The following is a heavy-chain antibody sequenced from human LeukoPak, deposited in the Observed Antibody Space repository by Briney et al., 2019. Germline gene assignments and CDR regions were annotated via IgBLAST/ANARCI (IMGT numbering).Heavy chain of an antibody. V-gene: IGHV4-39*07. CDR1: GGSISSSSYY. J-gene: IGHJ2*01. Sequence: PSETLSLTCAVSGGSISSSSYYWGWIRQPPGKGLEWIGSIYYSGSTYYNPSLKSRVTISVDTSKNQFSLKLSSVTAADTAVYYCARTPNGAYCGGDCYLRYWYFDLWGRGTLVTVSS. CDR2: IYYSGST. CDR3: ARTPNGAYCGGDCYLRYWYFDL. D-gene: IGHD2-21*02.